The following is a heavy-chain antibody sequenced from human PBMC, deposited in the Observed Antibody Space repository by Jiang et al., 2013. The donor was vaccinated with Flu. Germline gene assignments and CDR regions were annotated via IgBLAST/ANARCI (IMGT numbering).Heavy chain of an antibody. Sequence: QTLSLTCVISGDIVSSESAAWNWIRQTPSRGLEWLGRTYYRTKWFNDYAPSVTTRLNLTPDTSKNQVSLQLNSVTPEDTAVYYCARDAGNDVGPLDYWGQGTLVTVSS. V-gene: IGHV6-1*01. CDR3: ARDAGNDVGPLDY. J-gene: IGHJ4*02. D-gene: IGHD1-1*01. CDR2: TYYRTKWFN. CDR1: GDIVSSESAA.